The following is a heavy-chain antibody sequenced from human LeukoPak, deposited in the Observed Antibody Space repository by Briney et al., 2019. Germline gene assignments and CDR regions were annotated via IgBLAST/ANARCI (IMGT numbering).Heavy chain of an antibody. CDR3: ARHGWWQVFDS. J-gene: IGHJ4*02. Sequence: PSETLSLTCAVYGGSFSGFSWSWIRQPPGKGLGWIAEIDQTGTTNQNPSLESRVTLSLDTSENQFSLRLSSVTAADTAVYYCARHGWWQVFDSWGPGTLVTVSS. V-gene: IGHV4-34*01. CDR2: IDQTGTT. D-gene: IGHD2-15*01. CDR1: GGSFSGFS.